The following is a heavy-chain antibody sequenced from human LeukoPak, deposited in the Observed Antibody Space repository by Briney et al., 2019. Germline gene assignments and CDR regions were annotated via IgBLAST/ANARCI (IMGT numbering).Heavy chain of an antibody. CDR1: GYTFTGYY. Sequence: ASVKVSCKASGYTFTGYYMHWVRQAPGQGLEWMGWINPNSGGTNYAQKFQGRVTMTRDTSISTAYMELSRLRSDDTAVYYCARDQEWVLFSFFDYWGQGTLVTVSS. D-gene: IGHD1-26*01. CDR2: INPNSGGT. CDR3: ARDQEWVLFSFFDY. V-gene: IGHV1-2*02. J-gene: IGHJ4*02.